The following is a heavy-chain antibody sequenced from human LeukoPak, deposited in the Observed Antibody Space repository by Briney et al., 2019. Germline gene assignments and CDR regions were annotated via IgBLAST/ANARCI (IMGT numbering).Heavy chain of an antibody. CDR1: GGTFTSYA. CDR2: IIPIFGTA. Sequence: SVKVSCKASGGTFTSYAISWVRQAPGQGLEWMGGIIPIFGTANYAQKFQGRVTITTDESTSTAYMELSSLRSEDTAVYYCARGPWLVGGWFDPWGQGTLVTVSS. V-gene: IGHV1-69*05. D-gene: IGHD6-19*01. CDR3: ARGPWLVGGWFDP. J-gene: IGHJ5*02.